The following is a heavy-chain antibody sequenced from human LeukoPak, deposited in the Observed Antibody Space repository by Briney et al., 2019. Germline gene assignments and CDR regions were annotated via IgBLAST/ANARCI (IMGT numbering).Heavy chain of an antibody. V-gene: IGHV4-39*01. CDR2: IYYSGST. Sequence: SETLSLTCSVSDGSISSSIYYWGWIRQPPGKGLEWIGSIYYSGSTYYNPSLKSRVTISVDTSKSQFSLNLSSVTAADTAVYYCARQDYSNYVAYFDYWGQGTLVTVSS. CDR1: DGSISSSIYY. CDR3: ARQDYSNYVAYFDY. J-gene: IGHJ4*02. D-gene: IGHD4-11*01.